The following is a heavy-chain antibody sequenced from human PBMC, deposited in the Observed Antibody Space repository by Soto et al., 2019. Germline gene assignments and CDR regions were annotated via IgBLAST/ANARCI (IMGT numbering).Heavy chain of an antibody. CDR3: ARGDSSGYYLSY. Sequence: EASVKVSCKASGYTFTGYYMHWVRQAPGQGLEWMGWINPNSGGTNYAQKFQGWVTMTRDTSISTAYMELSRLRSDDTAVYYCARGDSSGYYLSYWGQGTLVTVSS. CDR2: INPNSGGT. V-gene: IGHV1-2*04. J-gene: IGHJ4*02. D-gene: IGHD3-22*01. CDR1: GYTFTGYY.